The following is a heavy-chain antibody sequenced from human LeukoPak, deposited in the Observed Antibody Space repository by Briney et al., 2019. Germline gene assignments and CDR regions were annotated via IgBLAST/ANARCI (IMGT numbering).Heavy chain of an antibody. CDR2: MNDNGGRT. Sequence: TGGSLRLSCAASGFSFTTFEMSWVRQAPGKGLEWVSMMNDNGGRTYYADSVKGRFTISRDNSKNTLYLQMNNLRAEDTAIYFCVKGGWLDYWGQGTLVTVSS. D-gene: IGHD5-12*01. J-gene: IGHJ4*02. V-gene: IGHV3-23*01. CDR3: VKGGWLDY. CDR1: GFSFTTFE.